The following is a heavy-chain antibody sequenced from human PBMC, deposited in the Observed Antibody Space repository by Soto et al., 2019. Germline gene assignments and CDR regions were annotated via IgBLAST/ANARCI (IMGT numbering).Heavy chain of an antibody. V-gene: IGHV4-34*01. Sequence: PSETLSLTSAVYGGNFSGYYWSWIRQPPGKGLEWIGEINHSGSTNYNPSLKSRVTISVDTSKNQFSLKLSSVTAADTAVYYCARRYFGWLLSGRSWFDPWGQGTLVTV. D-gene: IGHD3-9*01. CDR1: GGNFSGYY. CDR3: ARRYFGWLLSGRSWFDP. J-gene: IGHJ5*02. CDR2: INHSGST.